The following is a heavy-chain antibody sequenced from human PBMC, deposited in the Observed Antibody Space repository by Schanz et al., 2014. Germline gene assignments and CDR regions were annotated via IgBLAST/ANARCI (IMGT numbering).Heavy chain of an antibody. D-gene: IGHD1-26*01. CDR2: IKHDGSVK. Sequence: EVQLVESGGGLVKPGGSLRLSCAASGFIFSDYYMAWIRQAPGKGPEWVANIKHDGSVKDYVDSVKGRFTISRDNAKNSLYLEMNSLRAEDTAVYYCARNRGSGGQNWYFDLWGRGTLVTVSS. CDR1: GFIFSDYY. J-gene: IGHJ2*01. CDR3: ARNRGSGGQNWYFDL. V-gene: IGHV3-7*03.